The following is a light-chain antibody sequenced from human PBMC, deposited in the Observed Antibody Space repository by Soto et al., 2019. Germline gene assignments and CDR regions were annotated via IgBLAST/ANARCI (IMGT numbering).Light chain of an antibody. CDR3: QQYGSSPT. J-gene: IGKJ1*01. V-gene: IGKV3-20*01. Sequence: EIVLTQSPGTLSLSPGERATLSCRASQSVSSSYLAWYQQKPGQAPRLLIYGASSRATGIPDRFSGSGSGTDFTLNISRLEPEDFAVYYCQQYGSSPTFGQGNKVEIK. CDR2: GAS. CDR1: QSVSSSY.